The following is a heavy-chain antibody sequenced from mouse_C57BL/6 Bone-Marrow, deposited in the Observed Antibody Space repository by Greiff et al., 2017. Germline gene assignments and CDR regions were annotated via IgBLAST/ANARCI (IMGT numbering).Heavy chain of an antibody. CDR2: FDPANGNP. CDR3: APDYYGRSDGDY. Sequence: VQLQQSVAELVRPGASVKLSCTASGFNIKNTYMHWVKQRPEQGLELIGRFDPANGNPTSAPKFQGKSPIASDTSSNTAYLQLSSLTSEDTASYYCAPDYYGRSDGDYWGQGATLTVSS. D-gene: IGHD1-1*01. V-gene: IGHV14-3*01. J-gene: IGHJ2*01. CDR1: GFNIKNTY.